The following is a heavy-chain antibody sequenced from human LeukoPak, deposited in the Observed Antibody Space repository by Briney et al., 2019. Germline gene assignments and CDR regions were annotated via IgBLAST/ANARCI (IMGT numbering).Heavy chain of an antibody. CDR2: VIHSGST. CDR3: ARGGGSYYMDV. J-gene: IGHJ6*03. V-gene: IGHV4-34*12. D-gene: IGHD1-26*01. CDR1: GGSFSGYY. Sequence: SETLSLTCAVYGGSFSGYYWSWIRQPPGKGLEWIGEVIHSGSTDCNPSLESRVTISIDTSKNQFSLKLSSVTAADTAVYYCARGGGSYYMDVWGKGTTVTVSS.